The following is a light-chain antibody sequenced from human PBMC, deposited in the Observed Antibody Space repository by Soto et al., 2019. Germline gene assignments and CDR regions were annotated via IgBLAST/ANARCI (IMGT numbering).Light chain of an antibody. CDR1: QTVTSSF. CDR3: QQRSNWPLT. Sequence: IVLTQSPGTLALSPGVGATVSCMASQTVTSSFLAWYQRKPGQAPRLLIYGASDRAIGIPARFSGSGSGTDFTLTISSLEPEDFAVYYCQQRSNWPLTFGGGTKVDIK. V-gene: IGKV3D-20*02. J-gene: IGKJ4*01. CDR2: GAS.